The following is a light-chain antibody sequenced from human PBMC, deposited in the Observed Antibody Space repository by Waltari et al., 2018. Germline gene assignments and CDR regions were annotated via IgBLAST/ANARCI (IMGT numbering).Light chain of an antibody. Sequence: DIQMTQSPSTLSASVGDRVTITCRASESIDSWLAWYQQNPGKAPKLLIYTTSNLQTGVPSRFSGSGSGTDFTLTISSLQPEDFATYYCQQSFVTGTFGPGTKVDIK. CDR3: QQSFVTGT. CDR2: TTS. J-gene: IGKJ3*01. CDR1: ESIDSW. V-gene: IGKV1-39*01.